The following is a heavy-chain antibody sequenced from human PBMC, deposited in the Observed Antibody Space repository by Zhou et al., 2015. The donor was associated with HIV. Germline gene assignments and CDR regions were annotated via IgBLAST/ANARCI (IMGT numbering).Heavy chain of an antibody. CDR2: IIPVFGTA. Sequence: QVQLVQSGAEVKKPGSSVKVSCKASGGTFSSYGISWVRQAPGQGLEWMGWIIPVFGTAKYAQKFQGRVTITADRFANTAYMELRSLRSEDTAVFYCARDRGGAARPDWRYFDLWGRGTQVTVSS. CDR3: ARDRGGAARPDWRYFDL. CDR1: GGTFSSYG. J-gene: IGHJ2*01. D-gene: IGHD6-6*01. V-gene: IGHV1-69*06.